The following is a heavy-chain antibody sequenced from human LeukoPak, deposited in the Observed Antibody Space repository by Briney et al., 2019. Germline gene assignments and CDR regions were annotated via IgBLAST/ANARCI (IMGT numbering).Heavy chain of an antibody. CDR1: GFTFSSFT. Sequence: GGSLRLSCAGSGFTFSSFTMNWVRQAPGKGLEWVSSISSSRSYIYTADSVRGRFTISRDNAKNSLYLQMNSLRAEDTAVYYCARTYGSGSLHPWGQGTLVTVSS. D-gene: IGHD3-10*01. J-gene: IGHJ5*02. V-gene: IGHV3-21*01. CDR3: ARTYGSGSLHP. CDR2: ISSSRSYI.